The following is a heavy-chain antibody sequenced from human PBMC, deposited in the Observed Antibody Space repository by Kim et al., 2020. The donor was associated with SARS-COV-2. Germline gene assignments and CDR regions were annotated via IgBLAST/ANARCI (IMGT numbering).Heavy chain of an antibody. CDR1: GFTFSNYP. D-gene: IGHD1-1*01. Sequence: GGSLRLSCAASGFTFSNYPLHWVRQAPGKGLEWVAVISYGGSNKNYAESVKGRFTVSRDNSKDMLYLLLNTLRAEDTAVYYCAREGDKWNDGGHYMDVWGTGTTVTVSS. CDR2: ISYGGSNK. J-gene: IGHJ6*03. CDR3: AREGDKWNDGGHYMDV. V-gene: IGHV3-30-3*01.